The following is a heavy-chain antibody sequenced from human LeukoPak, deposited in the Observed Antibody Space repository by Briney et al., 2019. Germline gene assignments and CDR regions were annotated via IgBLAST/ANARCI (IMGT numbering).Heavy chain of an antibody. J-gene: IGHJ5*02. CDR1: GASISSTSYC. D-gene: IGHD1-26*01. V-gene: IGHV4-61*09. CDR2: IHTSGST. CDR3: AREGRYSGSYSNWFDP. Sequence: SETLSLTCTVSGASISSTSYCWGWIRQPAGKGLEWIGHIHTSGSTNYNPSLNSRVTISLDKSKNQFSLRLSSVTAADTAIYYCAREGRYSGSYSNWFDPWGQGTLVTVSS.